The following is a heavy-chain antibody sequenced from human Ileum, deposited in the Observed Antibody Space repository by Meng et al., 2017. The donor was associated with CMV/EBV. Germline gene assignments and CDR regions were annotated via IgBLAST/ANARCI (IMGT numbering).Heavy chain of an antibody. D-gene: IGHD3-3*01. CDR3: ARRYYDFWSGYPYYFDY. CDR2: INHSGST. Sequence: GSLRLSCAVYGGSFSGYYWSWIRQPPGKGLEWIGEINHSGSTNYNPSLKSRVTISVDTSKNQFSLKLSSVTAADTAVYYCARRYYDFWSGYPYYFDYWGHGTLVTVSS. CDR1: GGSFSGYY. J-gene: IGHJ4*01. V-gene: IGHV4-34*01.